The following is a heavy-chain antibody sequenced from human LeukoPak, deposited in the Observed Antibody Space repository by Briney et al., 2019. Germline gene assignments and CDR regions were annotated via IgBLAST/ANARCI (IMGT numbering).Heavy chain of an antibody. CDR2: IYSTGRV. CDR1: AVSITSGTYY. J-gene: IGHJ4*02. CDR3: ARASETAMVTL. D-gene: IGHD5-18*01. Sequence: PSQTLSLTCTVSAVSITSGTYYWTWIRQPAGKGLEWIGRIYSTGRVNYNPFLKSRVTMLLDTSKNHISLKLTSVTAADTAIYFCARASETAMVTLWGQGTLVTVSS. V-gene: IGHV4-61*02.